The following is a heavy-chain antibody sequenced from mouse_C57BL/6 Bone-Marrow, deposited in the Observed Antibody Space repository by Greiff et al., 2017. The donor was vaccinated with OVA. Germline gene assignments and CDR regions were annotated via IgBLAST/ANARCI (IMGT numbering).Heavy chain of an antibody. J-gene: IGHJ2*01. CDR3: TSCGNFDY. Sequence: EVKLMESGAELVRPGASVKLSCTASGFNINDDYMHWVKQRPEQGLEWIGWIDPENGGTEYASKFQGKASLTADTSSNPAFLQLSSLTSEDTAVSSCTSCGNFDYWGQGTTLTVSS. V-gene: IGHV14-4*01. D-gene: IGHD1-1*02. CDR2: IDPENGGT. CDR1: GFNINDDY.